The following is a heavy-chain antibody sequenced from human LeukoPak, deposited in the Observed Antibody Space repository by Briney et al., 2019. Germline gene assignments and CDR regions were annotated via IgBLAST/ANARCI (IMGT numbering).Heavy chain of an antibody. CDR1: GGSINNFY. J-gene: IGHJ4*02. V-gene: IGHV4-59*01. CDR3: ARGGGYYDSNNYYQGYFEY. CDR2: IYYSGST. Sequence: SETLSLTCTVSGGSINNFYWSWIRQPPGKGLEWIGCIYYSGSTNYNTSLKSRVTISGDTSKNQFSLKLSSVTAADTAVYYCARGGGYYDSNNYYQGYFEYWGQGTLVTVSS. D-gene: IGHD3-22*01.